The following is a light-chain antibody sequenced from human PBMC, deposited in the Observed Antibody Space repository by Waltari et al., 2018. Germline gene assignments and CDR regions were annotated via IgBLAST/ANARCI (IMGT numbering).Light chain of an antibody. CDR3: QTGGHGSWV. J-gene: IGLJ3*02. Sequence: QLVLTQSPSASASLGASVKLTFTLSSGYSSNIVAWHQQRPEKGPRYLMKINSDGSHNKGDGIPDRFSGSSSGAERYLTNSSVQPEDEADYYCQTGGHGSWVFGGGTTLTVL. CDR1: SGYSSNI. V-gene: IGLV4-69*01. CDR2: INSDGSH.